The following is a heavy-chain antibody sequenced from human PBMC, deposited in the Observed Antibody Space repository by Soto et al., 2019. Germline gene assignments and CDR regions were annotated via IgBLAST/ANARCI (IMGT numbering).Heavy chain of an antibody. Sequence: SVKVSCKASGGTFSSYAISWVRQAPGQGLEWMGGIIPIFGTANYAQKFQGRVTITADESTSTAYMELSSLRSEDTAVYYCARETQSYGGNSGNWFDPWGQGTLVTVSS. J-gene: IGHJ5*02. CDR2: IIPIFGTA. V-gene: IGHV1-69*13. D-gene: IGHD2-21*02. CDR1: GGTFSSYA. CDR3: ARETQSYGGNSGNWFDP.